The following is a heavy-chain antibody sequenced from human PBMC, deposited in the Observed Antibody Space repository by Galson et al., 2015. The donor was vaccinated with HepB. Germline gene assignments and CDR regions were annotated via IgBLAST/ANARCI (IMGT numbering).Heavy chain of an antibody. Sequence: SLRLSCAASGFTFSSYGMHWVRQAPGKGLEWVAVISYDGSNKYYADSVKGRFTISRDNSKNTLYLQMNSLRAEDTAVYYCAREDSEYSSSFGGMDVWGQGTTVTVSS. CDR2: ISYDGSNK. J-gene: IGHJ6*02. D-gene: IGHD6-6*01. V-gene: IGHV3-30*03. CDR3: AREDSEYSSSFGGMDV. CDR1: GFTFSSYG.